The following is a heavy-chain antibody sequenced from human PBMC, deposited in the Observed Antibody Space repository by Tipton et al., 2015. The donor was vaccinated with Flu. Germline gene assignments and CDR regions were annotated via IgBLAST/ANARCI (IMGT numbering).Heavy chain of an antibody. CDR1: GFTFSDYY. V-gene: IGHV3-11*01. D-gene: IGHD4-11*01. J-gene: IGHJ4*02. Sequence: SLRLSCAASGFTFSDYYMSWVRQAPGKGLEWLSYISGSGTNIYYADSVKGRLTTSRDNAKNSLYLQMNSLRAEDTAVYYCARVPERNYVDRLDYWGQGTLVTVSS. CDR2: ISGSGTNI. CDR3: ARVPERNYVDRLDY.